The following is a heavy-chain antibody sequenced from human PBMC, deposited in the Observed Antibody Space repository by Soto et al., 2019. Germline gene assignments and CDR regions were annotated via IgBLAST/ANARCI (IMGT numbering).Heavy chain of an antibody. CDR2: ISHLATET. D-gene: IGHD3-16*01. V-gene: IGHV3-30-3*01. J-gene: IGHJ5*02. CDR1: GLPLSGYA. CDR3: ARVGYGVSLGQGFDP. Sequence: QGQLMESGGGVVLPGRSLRLSCVASGLPLSGYAMHWVRQAPGKGFEWVASISHLATETFYAYSVRGRFTISRDDSKKMLFLQMNSLGAADTAVYHCARVGYGVSLGQGFDPWGQGTLVTVSS.